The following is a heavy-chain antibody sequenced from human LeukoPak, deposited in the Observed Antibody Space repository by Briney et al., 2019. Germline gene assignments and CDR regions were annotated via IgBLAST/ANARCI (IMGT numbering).Heavy chain of an antibody. CDR3: ARGVYGGNFDY. Sequence: PSETLSLTCAVYGGSFSGYYWSWIRQPPGKGLEWIGEINHSGSTYYNPSLKSRVTISVDRSKNQFSLKLSSVTAADTAVYYCARGVYGGNFDYWGQGTLVTVSS. CDR2: INHSGST. J-gene: IGHJ4*02. D-gene: IGHD4-23*01. V-gene: IGHV4-34*01. CDR1: GGSFSGYY.